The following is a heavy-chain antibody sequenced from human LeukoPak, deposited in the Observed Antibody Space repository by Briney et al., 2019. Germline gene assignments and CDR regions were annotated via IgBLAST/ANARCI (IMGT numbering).Heavy chain of an antibody. V-gene: IGHV1-18*01. CDR2: ISAYNGNT. J-gene: IGHJ4*02. Sequence: ASVKVSCKASGGTFSSYAISWVRQAPGQGLEWMGWISAYNGNTNYAQKLQGRVTMTTDTSTSTAYMELRSLRSDDTAVYYCAREVIGLGYYGSGSYPDFDYWGQGTLVTVSS. CDR3: AREVIGLGYYGSGSYPDFDY. D-gene: IGHD3-10*01. CDR1: GGTFSSYA.